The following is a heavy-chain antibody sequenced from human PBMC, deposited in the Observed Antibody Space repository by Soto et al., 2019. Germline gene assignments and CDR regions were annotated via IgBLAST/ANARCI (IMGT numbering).Heavy chain of an antibody. CDR3: ASPPYYYDSSGYSAFDY. D-gene: IGHD3-22*01. J-gene: IGHJ4*02. Sequence: ASVKVSCKASGGTFSSYAISWVRQAPGQGLEWMGGIIPIFGTANYAQKFQGRVTITADESTSTAYMELSSLRSEDTAVYYCASPPYYYDSSGYSAFDYWGQGTLVTVSS. CDR1: GGTFSSYA. CDR2: IIPIFGTA. V-gene: IGHV1-69*13.